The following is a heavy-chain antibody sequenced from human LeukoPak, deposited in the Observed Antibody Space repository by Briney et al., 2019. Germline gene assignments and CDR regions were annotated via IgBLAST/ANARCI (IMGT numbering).Heavy chain of an antibody. J-gene: IGHJ6*03. CDR1: GYTFTSYG. Sequence: ASVKVSCKASGYTFTSYGISWVRQAPGQGLEWMGWISAYNGNTNYAQKLQGRVTMTTDTSTGTAYMELRSLRSDDTAVYYCARGPTVTDYYYYYMDVWGKGTTVTISS. D-gene: IGHD4-17*01. CDR3: ARGPTVTDYYYYYMDV. CDR2: ISAYNGNT. V-gene: IGHV1-18*01.